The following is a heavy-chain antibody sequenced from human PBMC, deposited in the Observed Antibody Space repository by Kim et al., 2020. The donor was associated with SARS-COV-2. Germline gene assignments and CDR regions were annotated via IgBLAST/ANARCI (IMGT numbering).Heavy chain of an antibody. CDR1: GYSISSGYY. D-gene: IGHD3-16*02. Sequence: SETLSLTCTVSGYSISSGYYWGRIRQPPGKGLEWIGSIYHSGSTYYNPSLKSRVTISVDTSKNQFSLKLSSVTAADTAVYYCARGNDYVWGSYRPPFDYWGQGTLVTVSS. V-gene: IGHV4-38-2*02. J-gene: IGHJ4*02. CDR2: IYHSGST. CDR3: ARGNDYVWGSYRPPFDY.